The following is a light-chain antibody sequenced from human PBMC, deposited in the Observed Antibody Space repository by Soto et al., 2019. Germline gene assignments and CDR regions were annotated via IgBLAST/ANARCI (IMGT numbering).Light chain of an antibody. CDR2: CAS. J-gene: IGKJ3*01. CDR3: QQLNIFPPLFT. CDR1: QGIRSY. V-gene: IGKV1-9*01. Sequence: DIQLTQSPFFLSASVGDRVTITCRASQGIRSYLAWYQQRPGKAPELLIYCASTLRTGVASWFSGSGSGTEFTLTISSLQPEDFATYFCQQLNIFPPLFTFGPGTKVDIK.